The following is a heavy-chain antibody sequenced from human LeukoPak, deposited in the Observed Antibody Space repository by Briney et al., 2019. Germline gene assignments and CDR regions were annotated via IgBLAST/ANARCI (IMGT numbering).Heavy chain of an antibody. Sequence: SETLSLTCTVSGGSISSGGYYWSWIRQPPGEGLEWIGYIYHSGSTYYNPPLKSRVTISVDRSKNQFSLKLSSVTAADTAVYYCASLGWNYADSSCWGQGTLVTVSS. CDR1: GGSISSGGYY. J-gene: IGHJ4*02. CDR3: ASLGWNYADSSC. V-gene: IGHV4-30-2*01. CDR2: IYHSGST. D-gene: IGHD1-7*01.